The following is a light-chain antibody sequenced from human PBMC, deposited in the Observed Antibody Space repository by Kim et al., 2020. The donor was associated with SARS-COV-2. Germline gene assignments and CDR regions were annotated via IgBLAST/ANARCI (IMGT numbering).Light chain of an antibody. J-gene: IGLJ1*01. V-gene: IGLV2-8*01. Sequence: GQSVTISCTGTSSDGGGYNYVSWYQPHPGKVPKLMIYEVSKRPSGVPDRFSGSKSGNTASLTVSGLQAEDEADYYCSSYVGSDNYVFGTGTKVTVL. CDR3: SSYVGSDNYV. CDR2: EVS. CDR1: SSDGGGYNY.